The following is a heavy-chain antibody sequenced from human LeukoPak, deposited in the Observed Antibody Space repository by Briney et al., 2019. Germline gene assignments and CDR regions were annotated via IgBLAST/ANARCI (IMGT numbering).Heavy chain of an antibody. D-gene: IGHD3-22*01. Sequence: SVKVSCKGSGGTFSSYAISWVRQAPGQGLEWMGGIIPIFGTANYAQKFQGRVTITADESTSTAYMELSSLRSEDTAVYYCARAGVVVIEPHDAFDIWGQGTMVTVSS. CDR2: IIPIFGTA. CDR1: GGTFSSYA. CDR3: ARAGVVVIEPHDAFDI. J-gene: IGHJ3*02. V-gene: IGHV1-69*01.